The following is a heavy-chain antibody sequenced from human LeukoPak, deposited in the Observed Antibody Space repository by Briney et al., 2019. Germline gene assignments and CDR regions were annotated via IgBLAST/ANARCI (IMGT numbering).Heavy chain of an antibody. V-gene: IGHV3-64*01. J-gene: IGHJ4*02. CDR2: ISRNGDTT. CDR1: GFTFSEYA. CDR3: ARFSAATDDC. Sequence: GGSLRLSCAASGFTFSEYAMHWVRQAPGKGLEHISTISRNGDTTYYANSVKGRFTVSRDNFKNTLYLQMGRLRAEDMAVYYCARFSAATDDCWGQGTLVTVSS. D-gene: IGHD1-26*01.